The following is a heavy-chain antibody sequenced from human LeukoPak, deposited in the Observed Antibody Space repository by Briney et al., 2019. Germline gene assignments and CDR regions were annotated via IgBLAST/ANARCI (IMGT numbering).Heavy chain of an antibody. J-gene: IGHJ4*02. CDR1: GYTFTGYY. D-gene: IGHD4-17*01. CDR2: INANSGDT. Sequence: ASVKVSCKASGYTFTGYYMHGVRQAPGQGLEWMGRINANSGDTNYGQKFQGRVTMTRDTSISTAYMELSRLRSDDTAVYYCARDSETTVTTLDYWGQGTLVTVSS. CDR3: ARDSETTVTTLDY. V-gene: IGHV1-2*02.